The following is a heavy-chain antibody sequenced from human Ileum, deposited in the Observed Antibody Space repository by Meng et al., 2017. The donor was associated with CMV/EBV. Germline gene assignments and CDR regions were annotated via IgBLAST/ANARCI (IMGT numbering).Heavy chain of an antibody. V-gene: IGHV7-4-1*02. CDR1: GYRFNNSA. J-gene: IGHJ5*02. CDR3: ARGEWWFDP. CDR2: FNANTGCP. Sequence: SCKVSGYRFNNSAMNWGPQAPGQGREWMGSFNANTGCPTDAAGFTGRFVFSLDTTVKTAYLEISSLKDEDTAVYFCARGEWWFDPWGQGTLVTVSS. D-gene: IGHD3-3*01.